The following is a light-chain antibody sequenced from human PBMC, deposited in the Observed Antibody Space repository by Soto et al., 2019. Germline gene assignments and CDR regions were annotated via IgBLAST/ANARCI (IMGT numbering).Light chain of an antibody. J-gene: IGKJ2*01. Sequence: EIVMTQSPATLSVSPGERATPSCRASQSVSSNLAWYQQKPGQAPRLLIYGASTRATGIPARFSGSGSGTEFTLTLSSLQSEDFVVYYCQQYNNWPPYTFGQGTKLEIK. V-gene: IGKV3-15*01. CDR1: QSVSSN. CDR3: QQYNNWPPYT. CDR2: GAS.